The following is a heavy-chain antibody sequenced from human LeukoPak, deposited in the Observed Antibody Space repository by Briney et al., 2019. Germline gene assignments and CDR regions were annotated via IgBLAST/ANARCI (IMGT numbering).Heavy chain of an antibody. V-gene: IGHV4-59*01. CDR3: ARGFGSGWYAY. CDR2: IYYSGST. D-gene: IGHD6-19*01. Sequence: SETLSLTCTVSGGSISSYYWSWIRQPPGKGLEWIGCIYYSGSTNYNPSLKSRVTISVDTSKNQFSLKLSSVTAADTAVYYCARGFGSGWYAYWGQGTLVTVSS. J-gene: IGHJ4*02. CDR1: GGSISSYY.